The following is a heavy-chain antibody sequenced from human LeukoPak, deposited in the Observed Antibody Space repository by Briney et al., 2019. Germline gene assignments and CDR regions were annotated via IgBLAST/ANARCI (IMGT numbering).Heavy chain of an antibody. Sequence: GGSLRLSCEGSGFRFINFEMNWVRQAPGKGLEWVSFISSSGHTIYYADSVKGRFIISRDNARNSLYLQMHSLRAEDTAVYYCARDEHLRVGGDGHYYGMDVWGQGTTVTV. CDR1: GFRFINFE. D-gene: IGHD2-21*02. V-gene: IGHV3-48*03. J-gene: IGHJ6*02. CDR2: ISSSGHTI. CDR3: ARDEHLRVGGDGHYYGMDV.